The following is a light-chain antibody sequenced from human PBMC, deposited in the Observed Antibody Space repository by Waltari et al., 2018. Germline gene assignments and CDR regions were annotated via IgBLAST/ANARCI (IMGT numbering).Light chain of an antibody. CDR2: RNN. CDR1: SSNIGSTY. CDR3: AAWDDSLSGPNV. V-gene: IGLV1-47*01. J-gene: IGLJ6*01. Sequence: QSVLTQPPSASGTPGQRVTISCSGSSSNIGSTYVYWYQPLPGTAPQLLIYRNNQRPSGVPDRFSGSKSGTSASLAISGLRSEDEADYYCAAWDDSLSGPNVFGSGTKVTVL.